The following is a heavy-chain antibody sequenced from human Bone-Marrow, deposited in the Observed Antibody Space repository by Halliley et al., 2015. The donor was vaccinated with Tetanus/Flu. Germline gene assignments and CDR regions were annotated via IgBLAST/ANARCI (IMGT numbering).Heavy chain of an antibody. J-gene: IGHJ6*02. D-gene: IGHD1-1*01. Sequence: NQGGPEMYYVDSVRGRFTISRDNAKNSLYLQMDSLRAEDTAVYYCARDFGTTRASYRYGMDVWGQGTTVTVSS. CDR2: NQGGPEM. V-gene: IGHV3-7*03. CDR3: ARDFGTTRASYRYGMDV.